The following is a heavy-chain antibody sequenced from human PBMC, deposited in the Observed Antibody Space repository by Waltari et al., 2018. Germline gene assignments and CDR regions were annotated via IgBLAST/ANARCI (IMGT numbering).Heavy chain of an antibody. CDR2: INHSGRT. J-gene: IGHJ4*02. CDR3: ARKGAWAYFDY. Sequence: QVQLQQWGAGLLKPSETLSLTCAVYGGSFSGYYWSWIRQPPGKGLEWIGEINHSGRTNYNPSLKSRVTISVDTSKNQFSLKRSSVTAADTAVYYCARKGAWAYFDYWGQGTLVTVSS. CDR1: GGSFSGYY. D-gene: IGHD1-26*01. V-gene: IGHV4-34*01.